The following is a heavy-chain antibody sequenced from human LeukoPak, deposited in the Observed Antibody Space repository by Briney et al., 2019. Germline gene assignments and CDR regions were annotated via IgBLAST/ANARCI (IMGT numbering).Heavy chain of an antibody. CDR1: GFTVSTNY. CDR2: IYRGGST. D-gene: IGHD2-21*01. Sequence: GGSLRLSCAASGFTVSTNYMSWVRQAPGKGLEWVSIIYRGGSTYYADSVKGRLTISRDNSKNTLYLQMNSLRAEDTAVYYCAKDGLDIVVVIAIHGSYFDYWGQGTLVTVSS. CDR3: AKDGLDIVVVIAIHGSYFDY. J-gene: IGHJ4*02. V-gene: IGHV3-66*01.